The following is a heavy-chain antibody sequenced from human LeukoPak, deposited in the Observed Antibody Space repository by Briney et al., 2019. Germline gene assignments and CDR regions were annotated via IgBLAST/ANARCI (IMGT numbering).Heavy chain of an antibody. CDR3: ARRVPNQVVTDYFDY. Sequence: GGSLRLSCAASGFIVSNNYMSWVRQAPGKGLEWISFIDSSSRTIFYAESVKGRFTISRDNAKNSLFLQVNSLRAEDTAVYYCARRVPNQVVTDYFDYWGQGTLVTVSS. CDR2: IDSSSRTI. CDR1: GFIVSNNY. V-gene: IGHV3-11*04. J-gene: IGHJ4*02. D-gene: IGHD3-22*01.